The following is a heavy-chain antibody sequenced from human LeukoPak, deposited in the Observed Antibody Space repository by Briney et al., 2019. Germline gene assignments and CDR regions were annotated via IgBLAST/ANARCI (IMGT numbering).Heavy chain of an antibody. CDR1: GGTFGSYA. CDR3: ARVRITIFGVVTPQYMDV. Sequence: SVKVSCKASGGTFGSYAISWVRQAPGQGLEWMGGIIPIFGTANYAQKFQGRVTITADESTSTAYMELSSLRSEDTAVYYCARVRITIFGVVTPQYMDVWGKGTTVTVSS. D-gene: IGHD3-3*01. CDR2: IIPIFGTA. J-gene: IGHJ6*03. V-gene: IGHV1-69*01.